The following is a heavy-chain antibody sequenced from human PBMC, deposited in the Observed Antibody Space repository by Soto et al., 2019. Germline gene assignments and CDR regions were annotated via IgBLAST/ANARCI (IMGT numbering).Heavy chain of an antibody. V-gene: IGHV1-18*01. J-gene: IGHJ3*02. Sequence: ASVKVSCQASFYMFTISGISWVRQAPGQGLEWMGWISAYNGNTNYAQKLQGRVTMTTDTSTSTAYMELRSLRSDDTAVYYCARGPPIGAGHAFDIWGQGTMVTVSS. CDR3: ARGPPIGAGHAFDI. CDR2: ISAYNGNT. CDR1: FYMFTISG. D-gene: IGHD3-16*01.